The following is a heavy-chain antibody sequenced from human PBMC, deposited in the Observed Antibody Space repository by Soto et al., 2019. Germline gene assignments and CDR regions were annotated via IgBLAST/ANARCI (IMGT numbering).Heavy chain of an antibody. V-gene: IGHV3-48*02. CDR3: ARDLVSSELLPLGSDY. J-gene: IGHJ4*02. CDR1: GFTFSSYS. Sequence: GGSLRLSCAASGFTFSSYSMNWVRQAPGKGLEWVSYISSSSSTIYYADSVKGRFTISRDNAKNSLYLQMNSLRDEDTAVYYCARDLVSSELLPLGSDYWGQGTLVTVSS. CDR2: ISSSSSTI. D-gene: IGHD2-15*01.